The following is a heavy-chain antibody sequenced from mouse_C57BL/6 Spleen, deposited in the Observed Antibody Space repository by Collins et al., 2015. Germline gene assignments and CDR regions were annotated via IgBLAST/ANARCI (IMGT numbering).Heavy chain of an antibody. J-gene: IGHJ4*01. CDR1: GYSITGGI. D-gene: IGHD2-4*01. CDR3: AWGMITTAMDY. V-gene: IGHV3-6*02. CDR2: ISYDGSN. Sequence: DVQLQESGPGLVKPSQSLSLTCSVTGYSITGGILELDPAVSRNKLDWMGYISYDGSNNYNPSLKNRISTTRDTSKNQFFLKLNSVTTEDTATYYCAWGMITTAMDYWGQGTSVTVSS.